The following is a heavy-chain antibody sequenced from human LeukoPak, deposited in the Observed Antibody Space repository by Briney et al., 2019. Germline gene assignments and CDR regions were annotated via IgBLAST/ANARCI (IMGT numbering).Heavy chain of an antibody. Sequence: PGGSLRLSCVASGFTFSSYWMHWVRQDPRKGLVWVSRINGDGRNINYADSVRGRFTISRDNAKNTLYLQMNTLRVKDTAVYYCAREPDCSSTSCYPGWFDPWGQGTLVTVSS. J-gene: IGHJ5*02. CDR1: GFTFSSYW. V-gene: IGHV3-74*01. D-gene: IGHD2-2*01. CDR3: AREPDCSSTSCYPGWFDP. CDR2: INGDGRNI.